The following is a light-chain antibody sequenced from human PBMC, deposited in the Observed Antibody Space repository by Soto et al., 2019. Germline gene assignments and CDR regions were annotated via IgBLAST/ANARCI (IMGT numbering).Light chain of an antibody. Sequence: QAVVTQPPSVSGAPGQRVTISCTGSSSNIGTGYDVNWYQQLPGTAPKLLIYINNNRPSGVPDRFSGSKSGSSASLAITDLQAEDEADYYCQSYDSSLSAYVFGTGTKVTVL. V-gene: IGLV1-40*01. CDR2: INN. CDR3: QSYDSSLSAYV. CDR1: SSNIGTGYD. J-gene: IGLJ1*01.